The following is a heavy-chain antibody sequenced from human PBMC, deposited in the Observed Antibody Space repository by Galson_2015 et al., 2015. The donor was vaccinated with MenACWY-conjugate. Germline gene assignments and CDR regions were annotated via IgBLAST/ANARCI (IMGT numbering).Heavy chain of an antibody. CDR1: GCIFTRYW. CDR3: ARYCSSATCSGVSWFDP. CDR2: IFPDASDT. D-gene: IGHD2-2*01. J-gene: IGHJ5*02. Sequence: SGAEVIKPGESLKIPCTGSGCIFTRYWVGWVRQMPVNGLVRMGMIFPDASDTRYRPSFEGQVTISADKSISTAYLQWSSLKASDSAMYYCARYCSSATCSGVSWFDPWGQGTLVTVSS. V-gene: IGHV5-51*03.